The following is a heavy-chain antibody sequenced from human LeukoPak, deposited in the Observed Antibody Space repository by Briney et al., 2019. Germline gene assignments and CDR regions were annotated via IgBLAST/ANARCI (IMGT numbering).Heavy chain of an antibody. D-gene: IGHD6-13*01. J-gene: IGHJ4*02. CDR1: GYTFTSYG. CDR2: ISAYNGNT. CDR3: SAGTDSNFDY. V-gene: IGHV1-18*01. Sequence: ASVKVSCKASGYTFTSYGISWVRQAPGQGLEWMGWISAYNGNTNYAQKLQGRVTMTTDTSTSTAYMELSSLRSDDTAVFFCSAGTDSNFDYWGQGTLVTVSS.